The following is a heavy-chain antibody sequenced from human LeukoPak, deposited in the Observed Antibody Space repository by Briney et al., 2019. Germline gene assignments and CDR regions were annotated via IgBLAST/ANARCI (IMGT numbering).Heavy chain of an antibody. Sequence: SETLSLTCAVCGGSFSGYYWSWIRQPPGKGLEWIGEINHSGSTNYNPSLKSRVTISVDTSKNQFSLKLSSVTAADTAVYYCARVGKALYDYVWGSYRSWNYYFDYWGQGTLVTVSS. D-gene: IGHD3-16*02. CDR2: INHSGST. CDR1: GGSFSGYY. CDR3: ARVGKALYDYVWGSYRSWNYYFDY. V-gene: IGHV4-34*01. J-gene: IGHJ4*02.